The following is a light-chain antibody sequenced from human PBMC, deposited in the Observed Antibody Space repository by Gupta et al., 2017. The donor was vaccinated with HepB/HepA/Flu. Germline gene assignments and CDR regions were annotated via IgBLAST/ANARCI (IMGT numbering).Light chain of an antibody. CDR2: CAS. J-gene: IGKJ5*01. V-gene: IGKV3-20*01. CDR3: QQYGSPPPIT. Sequence: EMVLTQSPGTLSLSPGERATLSCRASQSVSSSYLAWYQQKPGQAPRLLIYCASSRATGIPDRISGSGSGTAYTLIISRLEPEDFAVYYCQQYGSPPPITLGRGTRLEIK. CDR1: QSVSSSY.